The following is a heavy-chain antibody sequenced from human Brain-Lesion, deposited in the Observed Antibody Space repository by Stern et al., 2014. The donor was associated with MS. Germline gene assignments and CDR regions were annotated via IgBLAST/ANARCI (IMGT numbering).Heavy chain of an antibody. D-gene: IGHD3-10*01. CDR1: GYTFTSYD. Sequence: DQLVESGAEVKKPGASVKVSCKASGYTFTSYDVTWVRQAPGHGLVWMGWMNPDSGNIGYAQKFQGRVIMTRSTSISTAYMELTSLRSEDTAVYYCARRRQYYYGSGDYWGQGTLVTVSS. J-gene: IGHJ4*02. CDR3: ARRRQYYYGSGDY. CDR2: MNPDSGNI. V-gene: IGHV1-8*01.